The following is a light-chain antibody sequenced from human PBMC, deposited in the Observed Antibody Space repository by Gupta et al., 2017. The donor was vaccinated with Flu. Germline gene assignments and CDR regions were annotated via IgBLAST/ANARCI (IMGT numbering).Light chain of an antibody. CDR3: QQSFRAPRT. J-gene: IGKJ1*01. CDR1: QSITTH. CDR2: ATS. V-gene: IGKV1-39*01. Sequence: DIQMTQSPSSLSASVGDRVTISCRASQSITTHLNWYQQKPGKAPKLLIYATSSLQSGVPSRFSGRGSGTEFTLTISSLEPEDFANYYCQQSFRAPRTFGPGTKVDVK.